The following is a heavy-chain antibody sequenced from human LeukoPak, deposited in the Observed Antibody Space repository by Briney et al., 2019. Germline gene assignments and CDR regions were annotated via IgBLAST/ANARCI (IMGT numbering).Heavy chain of an antibody. J-gene: IGHJ3*02. Sequence: ASVKVSCKASGYTFTSYDINWVRQATGQGLEWMGWMNPNSGNTGYAQKFQGRVTMTRNTSISTAYMELSSLRSEDTAVYYCARDRSGAWAWGHGAFDIWGHGTMVTVSS. D-gene: IGHD3-10*01. CDR3: ARDRSGAWAWGHGAFDI. CDR2: MNPNSGNT. V-gene: IGHV1-8*01. CDR1: GYTFTSYD.